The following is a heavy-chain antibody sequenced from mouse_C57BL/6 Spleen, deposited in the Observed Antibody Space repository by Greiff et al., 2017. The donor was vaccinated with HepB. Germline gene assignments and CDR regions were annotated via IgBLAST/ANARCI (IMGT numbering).Heavy chain of an antibody. Sequence: VQLQQPGAELVKPGASVKMSCKASGYTFTSYWITWVKQRPGQGLEWIGDIYPGSGSTNYNEKFKSQATLTVDTSSSTAYMQLSSLTSEDAAVSCGAGSTVVAPYYAMDYWGQGTAGSVAS. CDR2: IYPGSGST. J-gene: IGHJ4*01. D-gene: IGHD1-1*01. CDR1: GYTFTSYW. V-gene: IGHV1-55*01. CDR3: AGSTVVAPYYAMDY.